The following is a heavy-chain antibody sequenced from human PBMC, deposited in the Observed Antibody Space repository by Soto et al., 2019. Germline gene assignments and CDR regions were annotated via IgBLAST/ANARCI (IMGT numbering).Heavy chain of an antibody. Sequence: QITLKESGPTLVRPTQTLTLTCTFSGFSLSTRGVGVDWIRQPPGKALEWLALIYWDDTIHYSPSLKNRLTITKYTSKNQVVLTMTNMYPVDTATYFCAHGAGWLLDYWGRGTLVTVSS. V-gene: IGHV2-5*02. CDR3: AHGAGWLLDY. CDR2: IYWDDTI. CDR1: GFSLSTRGVG. D-gene: IGHD5-12*01. J-gene: IGHJ4*02.